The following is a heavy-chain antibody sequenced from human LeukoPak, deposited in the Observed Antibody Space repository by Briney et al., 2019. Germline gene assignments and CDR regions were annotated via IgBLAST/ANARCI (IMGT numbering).Heavy chain of an antibody. CDR1: GRPISTYS. J-gene: IGHJ4*02. CDR3: ASARWIALVLY. V-gene: IGHV4-59*01. D-gene: IGHD5-12*01. Sequence: SETLSLTCPVSGRPISTYSWSWIRQPPGEGLEWIGYISYSGGTNYNPSLKSRVTISVDTSKNQFSLNLSSVTAADTAVYYCASARWIALVLYWGQGTLVTVSS. CDR2: ISYSGGT.